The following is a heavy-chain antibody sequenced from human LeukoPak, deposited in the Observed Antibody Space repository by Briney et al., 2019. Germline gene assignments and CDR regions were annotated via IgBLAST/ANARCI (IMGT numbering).Heavy chain of an antibody. J-gene: IGHJ4*02. V-gene: IGHV4-39*01. D-gene: IGHD6-19*01. CDR3: VSQRRYSSGRRYIDY. Sequence: PSETLSLTCTVSGGSISSRNYYWGWIRQPPGKGLEWIGSMYYGETTYCNPSLKSQVTISADTSKNQFSPKLSSVTAADTAVYYCVSQRRYSSGRRYIDYWGQGTLVPVSS. CDR2: MYYGETT. CDR1: GGSISSRNYY.